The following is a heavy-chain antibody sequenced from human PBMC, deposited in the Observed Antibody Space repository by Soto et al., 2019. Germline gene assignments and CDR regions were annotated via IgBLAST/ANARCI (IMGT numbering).Heavy chain of an antibody. CDR3: ARYCSGGSCYDY. CDR2: IKQDGSEK. Sequence: PXGSLRLSCAASGFTFSSYWMSWVRQAPGKGLEWVANIKQDGSEKYYVDSVKGRFTISRDNAENSLYLQMNSLRGEDTAVYYCARYCSGGSCYDYWGQGTLVTVSS. D-gene: IGHD2-15*01. CDR1: GFTFSSYW. V-gene: IGHV3-7*01. J-gene: IGHJ4*03.